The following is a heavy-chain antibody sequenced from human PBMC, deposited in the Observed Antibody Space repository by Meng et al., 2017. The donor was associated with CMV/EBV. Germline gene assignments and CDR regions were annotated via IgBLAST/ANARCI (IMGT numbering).Heavy chain of an antibody. CDR3: ARDGRYCSSTSCYVVGNYYCYYGMDV. Sequence: SVKVSCKASGGTFSSYPISWVRQAPGQGREWMGRIIPILGIANYAQKFQGRVTITADKSTSTAYMELSSLRSEDTAVYYCARDGRYCSSTSCYVVGNYYCYYGMDVWGQGTTVTVSS. J-gene: IGHJ6*02. D-gene: IGHD2-2*01. CDR2: IIPILGIA. CDR1: GGTFSSYP. V-gene: IGHV1-69*04.